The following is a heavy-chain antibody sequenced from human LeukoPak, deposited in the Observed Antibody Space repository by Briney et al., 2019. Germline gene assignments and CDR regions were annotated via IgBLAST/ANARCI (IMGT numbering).Heavy chain of an antibody. CDR1: GFTFGNYA. J-gene: IGHJ5*02. CDR2: ISGTGSST. V-gene: IGHV3-23*01. CDR3: AKASVAIPQYCNS. Sequence: GGSLRLSCEASGFTFGNYAMNWVRQAPGRGLEWVSTISGTGSSTYYADSAKGRFTISRDNSKDTLFLQLNSLTAADTAMYFCAKASVAIPQYCNSWGQGTLVTVSS. D-gene: IGHD2-2*02.